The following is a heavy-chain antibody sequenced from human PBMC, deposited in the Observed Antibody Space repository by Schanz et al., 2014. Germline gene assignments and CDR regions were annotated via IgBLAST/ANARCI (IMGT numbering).Heavy chain of an antibody. CDR1: GFTFSKYG. D-gene: IGHD3-22*01. Sequence: QVQLVESGGGVVQPGRSLRLSCAASGFTFSKYGMHWVRQAPGKGLEWVAVIWYDGSNKDYADSVKGRFTISRDNSKNMLYLQMNSLRGEDTAVYFCAKDGYDISGNYENYWGQGTLVTVSS. CDR2: IWYDGSNK. CDR3: AKDGYDISGNYENY. J-gene: IGHJ4*02. V-gene: IGHV3-33*06.